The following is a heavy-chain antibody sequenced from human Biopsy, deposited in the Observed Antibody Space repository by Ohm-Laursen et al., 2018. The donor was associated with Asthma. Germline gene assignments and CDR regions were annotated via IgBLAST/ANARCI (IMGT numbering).Heavy chain of an antibody. Sequence: SETLSLTCTVSGGSMSSSSYPWGWIRQPPGKGLEWIGSISYTGNTDIPSLRSRVTLSVDTSKNNFSLKLPSVTAADTAEFYCTRHWNWGSFFDYWGQGILVTVSS. V-gene: IGHV4-39*01. D-gene: IGHD7-27*01. CDR1: GGSMSSSSYP. J-gene: IGHJ4*02. CDR2: ISYTGNT. CDR3: TRHWNWGSFFDY.